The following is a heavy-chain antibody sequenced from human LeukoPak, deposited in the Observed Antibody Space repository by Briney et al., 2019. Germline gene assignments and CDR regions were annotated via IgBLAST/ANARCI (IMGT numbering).Heavy chain of an antibody. CDR1: GGSFSGYY. CDR3: ARDWRLDWFDP. J-gene: IGHJ5*02. V-gene: IGHV4-34*01. D-gene: IGHD3-3*01. CDR2: INHSGST. Sequence: SETLSLTCAVYGGSFSGYYWSWIRQPPGKGLEWIGEINHSGSTNYNPSLKSRVTISVDTSKNQFSLKLSSVTAADTAMYYCARDWRLDWFDPWGQGTLVTVSS.